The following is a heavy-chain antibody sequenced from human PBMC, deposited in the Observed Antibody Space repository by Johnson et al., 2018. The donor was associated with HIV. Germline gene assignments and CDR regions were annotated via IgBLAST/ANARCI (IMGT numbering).Heavy chain of an antibody. J-gene: IGHJ3*02. V-gene: IGHV3-11*04. Sequence: QVQLVESGGGFVQPGGSLRLSCAASGFTLSDYYMSWIRQAPGKGLEWVSYISESGTTIYYADSVTGRFTISRDNAKNSLYLQMNSLRAEDTAVYFCARVTKYYFDSSVDAFDIWGQGTVVTVSS. CDR1: GFTLSDYY. CDR3: ARVTKYYFDSSVDAFDI. CDR2: ISESGTTI. D-gene: IGHD3-22*01.